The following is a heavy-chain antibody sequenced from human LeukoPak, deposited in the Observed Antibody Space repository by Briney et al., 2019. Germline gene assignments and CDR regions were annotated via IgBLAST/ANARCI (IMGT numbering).Heavy chain of an antibody. J-gene: IGHJ4*02. CDR2: IYYSGST. CDR3: ASYLSSGSLDY. D-gene: IGHD1-26*01. V-gene: IGHV4-59*01. Sequence: PSETLSLTCTVSGGSISSYYWSWIRQPPGKGLEWIGYIYYSGSTNYNPSLKSRVTISVDTSKNQFSLKLSSVTAADTAVCYCASYLSSGSLDYWGQGTLVTVSS. CDR1: GGSISSYY.